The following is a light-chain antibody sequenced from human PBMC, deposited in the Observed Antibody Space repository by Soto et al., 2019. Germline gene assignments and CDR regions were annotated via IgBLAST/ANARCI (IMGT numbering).Light chain of an antibody. CDR2: VAS. CDR3: QQAFRFPHT. J-gene: IGKJ2*01. CDR1: QAIDGW. Sequence: DIQMTQSPPSVSASVGDRVTITCRASQAIDGWLSWYQQKPGKAPKLLISVASRLDSGVPSRFSGSGAGTEFSLTVTSLQPEDFATYYCQQAFRFPHTFGQGTRLEI. V-gene: IGKV1-12*01.